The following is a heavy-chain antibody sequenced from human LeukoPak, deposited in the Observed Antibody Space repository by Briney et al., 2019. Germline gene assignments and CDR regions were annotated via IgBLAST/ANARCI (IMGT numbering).Heavy chain of an antibody. CDR3: ARDLIVCSGGSCYDAGGYYYYYGMDV. Sequence: GGSLRLSCAASGFSFSDYYMTWIRQSPGKGLEWVSFISSGGDTIYYADSVKGRFIISRDNAKNSLYLQMNSLRAEDTAVYYCARDLIVCSGGSCYDAGGYYYYYGMDVWGQGTTVTVSS. CDR2: ISSGGDTI. CDR1: GFSFSDYY. J-gene: IGHJ6*02. D-gene: IGHD2-15*01. V-gene: IGHV3-11*04.